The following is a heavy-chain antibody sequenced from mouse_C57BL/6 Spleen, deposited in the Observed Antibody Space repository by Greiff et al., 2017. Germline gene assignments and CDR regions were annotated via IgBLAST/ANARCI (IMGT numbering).Heavy chain of an antibody. D-gene: IGHD1-1*01. J-gene: IGHJ3*01. V-gene: IGHV1-69*01. CDR2: IDPSDSYT. CDR1: GYTFTSYW. Sequence: VQLQQPGAELVMPGASVKLSCKASGYTFTSYWMHWVKQRPGQGLEWIGEIDPSDSYTNYNQKFKGKSTLTVDKSSSTAYMQLSGLTSEDSAVYYCARYSSYPFAYWGQGTLVTVSA. CDR3: ARYSSYPFAY.